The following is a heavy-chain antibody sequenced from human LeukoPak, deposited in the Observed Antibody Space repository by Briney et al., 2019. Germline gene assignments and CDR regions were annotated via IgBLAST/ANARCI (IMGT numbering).Heavy chain of an antibody. CDR2: INPNSGGT. J-gene: IGHJ5*02. V-gene: IGHV1-2*02. CDR1: GYTFTGYY. Sequence: ASVKVSCKASGYTFTGYYMHWVRQAPGQGVEWMGWINPNSGGTNYAQKFQGRVTMTRDTSISTAYMELSRLRSDDTAVYYCARDPSAALPYNWFDPWGQGTLVTVSS. CDR3: ARDPSAALPYNWFDP. D-gene: IGHD2-2*01.